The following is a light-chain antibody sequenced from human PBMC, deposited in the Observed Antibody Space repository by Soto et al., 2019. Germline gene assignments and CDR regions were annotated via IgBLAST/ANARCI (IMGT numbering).Light chain of an antibody. V-gene: IGLV4-60*02. CDR3: ETWDDITWV. CDR1: SGHSSFI. Sequence: QSVLTQSSSASASLGSSVKLTCTLSSGHSSFIIAWHQQQPGKAPRFLMKLEGDGSYDKGSGVPDRFSGSSAGADRYLTISKLQFEDEADYYCETWDDITWVFGGGTNLTVL. CDR2: LEGDGSY. J-gene: IGLJ3*02.